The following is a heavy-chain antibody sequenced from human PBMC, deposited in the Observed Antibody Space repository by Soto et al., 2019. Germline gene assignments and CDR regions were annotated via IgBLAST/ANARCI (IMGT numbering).Heavy chain of an antibody. Sequence: QVQLVQSGAEVKKPGASVKVSCKASGDTFTDYYIHWVRQAPGQGLEWMGPVNPSGGHTTYAQHFLGRMTMTRDTSNSTLYMELTSLTSEDTAVYYCARGGNVVVVTAALDYWGQGNLVTVTS. J-gene: IGHJ4*02. CDR2: VNPSGGHT. CDR3: ARGGNVVVVTAALDY. CDR1: GDTFTDYY. D-gene: IGHD2-21*02. V-gene: IGHV1-46*01.